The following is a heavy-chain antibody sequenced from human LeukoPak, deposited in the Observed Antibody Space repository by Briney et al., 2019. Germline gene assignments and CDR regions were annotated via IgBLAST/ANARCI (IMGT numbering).Heavy chain of an antibody. CDR2: IWYDGSNK. CDR1: GFTFSSYG. CDR3: ARVGRITMVRGAYYFDY. D-gene: IGHD3-10*01. J-gene: IGHJ4*02. V-gene: IGHV3-33*01. Sequence: GRSLRLSCAASGFTFSSYGMHWVRQAPGKGLEWVAVIWYDGSNKYYADSVKGRFTISRDNSKNTLYLQMNSLRAEDTAVYYCARVGRITMVRGAYYFDYWGQGTLVTVSS.